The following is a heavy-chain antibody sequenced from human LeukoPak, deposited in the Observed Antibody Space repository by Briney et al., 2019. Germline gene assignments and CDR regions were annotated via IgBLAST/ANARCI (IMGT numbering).Heavy chain of an antibody. Sequence: GGSLRLSCTASESTFDHAMHWVRQSPGKGLEWVSGIGWNSARTGYADSVRGRFTISRDNAKNSLYLQMNSLRAEDTALYYFGKDISAGGMDVWGQGITVTVSS. CDR2: IGWNSART. D-gene: IGHD3-10*01. CDR1: ESTFDHA. V-gene: IGHV3-9*01. CDR3: GKDISAGGMDV. J-gene: IGHJ6*02.